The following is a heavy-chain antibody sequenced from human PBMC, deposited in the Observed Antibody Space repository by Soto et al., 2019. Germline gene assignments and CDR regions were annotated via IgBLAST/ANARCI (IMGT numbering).Heavy chain of an antibody. CDR2: IYYSGST. CDR3: ARVAFDSIGRYEFDY. J-gene: IGHJ4*02. Sequence: QVQLQESGPGLVKPSQTLSLTCTVSGGSISSGDYYWSWIRQPPGKGLEWIGYIYYSGSTYYNPSLKRRVSISVDTSKNQFSRKLSSVTAADTAVYYCARVAFDSIGRYEFDYWGQGTLVTVSS. CDR1: GGSISSGDYY. V-gene: IGHV4-30-4*01. D-gene: IGHD5-12*01.